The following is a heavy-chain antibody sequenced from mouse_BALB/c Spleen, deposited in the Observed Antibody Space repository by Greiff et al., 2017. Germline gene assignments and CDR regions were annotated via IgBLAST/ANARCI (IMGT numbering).Heavy chain of an antibody. J-gene: IGHJ3*01. Sequence: VQLQQSGAELMKPGVSVKISCKATGYTFTCYWIEWVKQRPGHGLEWIGEFLPGNGSTNYNEKFKGKATFTADTSSNTAYLQLCSLTSVDSAVYYSDEEDDYDGYWGQGTLGTVSA. V-gene: IGHV1-9*01. CDR2: FLPGNGST. CDR3: DEEDDYDGY. D-gene: IGHD2-4*01. CDR1: GYTFTCYW.